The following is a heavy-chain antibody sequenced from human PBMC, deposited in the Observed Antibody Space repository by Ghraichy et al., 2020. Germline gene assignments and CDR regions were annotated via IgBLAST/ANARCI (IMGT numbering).Heavy chain of an antibody. CDR2: IYYSGST. D-gene: IGHD3-10*01. CDR1: GGSISSYY. Sequence: SETLSLTCTVSGGSISSYYWSWIRQPPGKGLEWIGYIYYSGSTNYNPSLKSRVTISVDTSKNQFSLKLSSVTAADTAVYYCARVLKTSYWYFDLWGRGTLVTVSS. CDR3: ARVLKTSYWYFDL. J-gene: IGHJ2*01. V-gene: IGHV4-59*01.